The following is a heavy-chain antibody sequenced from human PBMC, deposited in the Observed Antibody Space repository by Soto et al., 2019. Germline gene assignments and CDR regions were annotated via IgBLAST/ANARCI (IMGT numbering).Heavy chain of an antibody. V-gene: IGHV3-7*03. Sequence: PGGSLRLSCAASGFTFSRYWMSWVRQAPGKGLEWVANIKEDGSEKYYVDSVKGRFTISRDNAKYSVYLQMNSLRAEDTAVYYCARAGTVSDYWGQGTLVTVSS. J-gene: IGHJ4*02. D-gene: IGHD6-13*01. CDR3: ARAGTVSDY. CDR2: IKEDGSEK. CDR1: GFTFSRYW.